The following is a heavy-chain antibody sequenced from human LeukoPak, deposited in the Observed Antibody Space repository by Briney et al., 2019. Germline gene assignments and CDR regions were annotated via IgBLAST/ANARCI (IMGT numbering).Heavy chain of an antibody. Sequence: TSETLSLTCAVYGGSFSGYYWSWIRQPPGKGLEWIGEINHSGSTNYNPSLKSRVTIPVDTSKNQFSLKLSSVTAADTAVYYCARVGDFWSGYPPFDPWGQGTLVTVSS. CDR3: ARVGDFWSGYPPFDP. J-gene: IGHJ5*02. D-gene: IGHD3-3*01. CDR2: INHSGST. V-gene: IGHV4-34*09. CDR1: GGSFSGYY.